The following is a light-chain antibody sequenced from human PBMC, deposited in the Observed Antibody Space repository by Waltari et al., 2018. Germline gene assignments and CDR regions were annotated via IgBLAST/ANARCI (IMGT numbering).Light chain of an antibody. J-gene: IGLJ3*02. CDR3: AAWDDSLSGRV. CDR1: RSNIGSNY. V-gene: IGLV1-47*01. Sequence: QSVLTQPPSASGTPGQRVTISCSGSRSNIGSNYVYWYQQLPGTAPKLLTYRNNQRPSGVPARFSGSKSGTSASLAISGLRSEDEADYYCAAWDDSLSGRVFGGGTKVTVL. CDR2: RNN.